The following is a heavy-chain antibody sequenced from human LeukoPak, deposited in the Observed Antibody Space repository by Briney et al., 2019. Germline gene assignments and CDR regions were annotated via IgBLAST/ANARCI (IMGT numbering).Heavy chain of an antibody. Sequence: GGSLRLSCAASGFTFTSYAMNWVRQPPGKGLEWVSAISGSGGNTYYADSVKGRFTISRDNAKNSLYLQMNSLRAEDTAVYYCAELGITMIGGVWGKGTTVTISS. V-gene: IGHV3-23*01. CDR2: ISGSGGNT. D-gene: IGHD3-10*02. CDR1: GFTFTSYA. J-gene: IGHJ6*04. CDR3: AELGITMIGGV.